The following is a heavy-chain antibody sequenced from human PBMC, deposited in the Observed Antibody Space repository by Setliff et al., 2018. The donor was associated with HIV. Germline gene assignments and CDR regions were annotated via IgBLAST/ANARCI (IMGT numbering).Heavy chain of an antibody. D-gene: IGHD6-19*01. Sequence: GGSLRLSCVASGFTFSNYDMIWVRQAPGKGLEWISYISSSGSPIYHADSVGGRFTTSRDNAKNSLYLLMDSLGDEDTAVYYCATGSYSSVWYGFDYWGQGTLVTVSS. J-gene: IGHJ4*02. CDR1: GFTFSNYD. CDR3: ATGSYSSVWYGFDY. V-gene: IGHV3-48*03. CDR2: ISSSGSPI.